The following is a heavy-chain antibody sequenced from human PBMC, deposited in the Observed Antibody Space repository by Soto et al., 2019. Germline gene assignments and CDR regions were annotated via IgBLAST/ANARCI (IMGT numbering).Heavy chain of an antibody. CDR3: ARRYGYYFDY. CDR1: GGSISSSNW. J-gene: IGHJ4*02. V-gene: IGHV4-4*02. CDR2: IYHSGST. D-gene: IGHD3-9*01. Sequence: PSETLSLTCAVSGGSISSSNWWSWVRQPPGKGLEWIGEIYHSGSTYYNPSLKSRVTISVDTSKNQSSLKLSSVTAADTAVYYCARRYGYYFDYWGQGTLVTVSS.